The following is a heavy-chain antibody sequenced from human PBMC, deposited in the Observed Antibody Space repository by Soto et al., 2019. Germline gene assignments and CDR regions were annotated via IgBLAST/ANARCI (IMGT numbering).Heavy chain of an antibody. Sequence: GGSPKLSSAACGFSFYNAWMTWVRQTRRKGQEWVGRIKSKTDGGTTDYAAPVKGRFTISRDDSKNTLYLQMNSLKTEDTAVYYCTTVVYRSSWYKYYYYYMDVWGKRTTVTVFS. V-gene: IGHV3-15*01. CDR1: GFSFYNAW. D-gene: IGHD6-13*01. CDR3: TTVVYRSSWYKYYYYYMDV. CDR2: IKSKTDGGTT. J-gene: IGHJ6*03.